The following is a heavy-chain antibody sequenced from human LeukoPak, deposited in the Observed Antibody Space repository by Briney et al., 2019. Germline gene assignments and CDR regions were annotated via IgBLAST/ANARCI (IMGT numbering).Heavy chain of an antibody. CDR2: IYYSGST. CDR3: ARQRNWFDP. J-gene: IGHJ5*02. CDR1: GSSINNNF. Sequence: SETLSLTCTVSGSSINNNFWTWIRQPPGKGLEWIGYIYYSGSTNYNPSLKSRVTISVDTSKNQFSLKLSSVTAADTAVYYCARQRNWFDPWGQGTLVTVSS. V-gene: IGHV4-59*08.